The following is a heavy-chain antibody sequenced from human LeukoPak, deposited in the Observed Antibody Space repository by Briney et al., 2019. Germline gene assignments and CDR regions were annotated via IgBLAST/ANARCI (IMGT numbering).Heavy chain of an antibody. CDR3: ASYGDYSDGFDV. CDR2: ISSTSSYI. V-gene: IGHV3-21*01. D-gene: IGHD4-17*01. CDR1: GFTFSSYN. Sequence: GGSLRLSCATSGFTFSSYNMKWVRQAPGKGLEWAASISSTSSYIYYADSVKGRFTISRDNAKNSLYLQMNSLRAEDTAVYYCASYGDYSDGFDVWGQGTMVTVSS. J-gene: IGHJ3*01.